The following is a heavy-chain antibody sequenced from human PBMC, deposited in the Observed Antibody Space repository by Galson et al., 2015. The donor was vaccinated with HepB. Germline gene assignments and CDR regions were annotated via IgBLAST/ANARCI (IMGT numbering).Heavy chain of an antibody. CDR1: GGTFSSYA. CDR2: IIPIFGTA. D-gene: IGHD6-13*01. CDR3: ARRGLDSSSWDYYYYYGMDV. J-gene: IGHJ6*02. Sequence: SVKVSCKASGGTFSSYAISWVRQAPGQGLEWMGGIIPIFGTANYAQKFQGRVTITADESTSTAYMELSSLRSEDTAVYYCARRGLDSSSWDYYYYYGMDVWGQGTTVTVSS. V-gene: IGHV1-69*13.